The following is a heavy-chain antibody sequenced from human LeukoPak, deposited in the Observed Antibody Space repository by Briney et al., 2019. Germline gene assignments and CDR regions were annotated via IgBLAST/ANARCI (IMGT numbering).Heavy chain of an antibody. CDR2: IRSKAYGGTT. CDR3: TREFVETAMVPFDC. D-gene: IGHD5-18*01. CDR1: GFTFGDYA. J-gene: IGHJ4*02. Sequence: GGSLRLSCTASGFTFGDYAMSWFRQAPGKGLEWVGFIRSKAYGGTTEYAASVKGRFTISRDDSKSIAYLQMNGLKTEDTAVYYCTREFVETAMVPFDCWGQGTLVTVSS. V-gene: IGHV3-49*03.